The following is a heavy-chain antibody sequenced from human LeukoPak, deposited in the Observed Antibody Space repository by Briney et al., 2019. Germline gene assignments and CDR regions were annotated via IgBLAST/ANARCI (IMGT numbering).Heavy chain of an antibody. CDR2: ISSSSSYI. V-gene: IGHV3-21*01. CDR1: GFTFSSYS. J-gene: IGHJ4*02. D-gene: IGHD3-9*01. CDR3: ARGGAGILTGYFDY. Sequence: GGSLRLSCAASGFTFSSYSMNWVRQAPGKGLEWVSSISSSSSYIYYADSVKGRFTISRDNAKNSLYLQMNSLRAEDTAVYYCARGGAGILTGYFDYWGQGTLVTVSS.